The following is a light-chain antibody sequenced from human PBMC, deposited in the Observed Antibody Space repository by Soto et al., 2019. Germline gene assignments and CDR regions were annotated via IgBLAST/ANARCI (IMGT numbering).Light chain of an antibody. J-gene: IGLJ1*01. V-gene: IGLV2-14*01. CDR2: DVS. CDR1: SSEVGGYNY. CDR3: SSYTSSRNYV. Sequence: QSALTQPASVSGSPGQSITISRTGTSSEVGGYNYVSWYQQHPGKAPKLMIYDVSNRPSGVSNRFSGSKSGNTASLTISGLQAEDEADYYCSSYTSSRNYVFGTGTQLTVL.